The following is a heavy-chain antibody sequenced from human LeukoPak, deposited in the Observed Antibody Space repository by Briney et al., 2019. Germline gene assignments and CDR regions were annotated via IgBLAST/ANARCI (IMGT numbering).Heavy chain of an antibody. V-gene: IGHV1-18*04. D-gene: IGHD6-19*01. Sequence: ASVKVSCKASGYTFTSYGISWVRQAPGQGLEWMGWISAYNGNTNYAQKLQGRVTITTDTSTSTAYMELRSLRSDETAVYYCARVGAVAGTSSDYWGQGTLVTVSS. J-gene: IGHJ4*02. CDR2: ISAYNGNT. CDR3: ARVGAVAGTSSDY. CDR1: GYTFTSYG.